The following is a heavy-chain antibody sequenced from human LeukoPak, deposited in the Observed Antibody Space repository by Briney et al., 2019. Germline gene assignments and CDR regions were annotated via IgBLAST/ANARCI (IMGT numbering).Heavy chain of an antibody. CDR2: ISDGGST. V-gene: IGHV4-59*01. Sequence: SETLSLTCSVSGGSITSYYLSWIRQPRGKGLEWIGYISDGGSTNYNPSLKSRVSISVDTSKNQFSLKLSSVTAPDTAVYFCARGSTTFDDWGQGTLVTVSS. D-gene: IGHD1-14*01. CDR1: GGSITSYY. J-gene: IGHJ4*02. CDR3: ARGSTTFDD.